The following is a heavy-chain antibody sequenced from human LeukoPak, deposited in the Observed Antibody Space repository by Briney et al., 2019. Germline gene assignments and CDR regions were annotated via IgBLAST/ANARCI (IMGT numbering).Heavy chain of an antibody. CDR3: AKDRTNYYGSGSLFDY. Sequence: GGSLRLSCAASGFTFSSYAMSWVRQAPGKGLEWVSAISGSGSSTYYADSVKGRFTISRDNSKNTLYLQMNSLRAEDTAVYYCAKDRTNYYGSGSLFDYWGQGTLVTVSS. J-gene: IGHJ4*02. D-gene: IGHD3-10*01. V-gene: IGHV3-23*01. CDR2: ISGSGSST. CDR1: GFTFSSYA.